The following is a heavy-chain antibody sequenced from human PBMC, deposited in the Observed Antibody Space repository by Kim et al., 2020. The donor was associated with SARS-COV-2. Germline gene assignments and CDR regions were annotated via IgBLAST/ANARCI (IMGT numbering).Heavy chain of an antibody. CDR1: GGTFSSYA. J-gene: IGHJ1*01. CDR2: IIPIFGTA. CDR3: ARGPTGGSYFYKPTNEYFQH. V-gene: IGHV1-69*13. D-gene: IGHD1-26*01. Sequence: SVKVSCKASGGTFSSYAISWVRQAPGQGLEWMGGIIPIFGTANYAQKFQGRVTITADESTSTAYMELSSLRSEDTAVYYCARGPTGGSYFYKPTNEYFQHWGQGTLVTVSS.